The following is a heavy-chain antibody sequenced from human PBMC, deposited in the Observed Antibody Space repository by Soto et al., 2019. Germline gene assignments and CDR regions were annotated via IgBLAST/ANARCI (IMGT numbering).Heavy chain of an antibody. D-gene: IGHD5-12*01. CDR1: GFTFSSYA. CDR2: IGGSGDST. CDR3: AKSPKKRPGFVVTTNWYFDL. Sequence: EVQLLESGGGLVQPGGSLRLSCAASGFTFSSYAMSWVRQAPGKGLEWVSGIGGSGDSTYYADSVKGRFTVSRDNSKNTVYLQMTSLRAEDTAVYYCAKSPKKRPGFVVTTNWYFDLWGRGTLVTVSS. V-gene: IGHV3-23*01. J-gene: IGHJ2*01.